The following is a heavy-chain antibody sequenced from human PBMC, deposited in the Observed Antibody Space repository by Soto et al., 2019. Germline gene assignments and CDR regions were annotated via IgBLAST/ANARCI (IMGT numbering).Heavy chain of an antibody. D-gene: IGHD2-2*01. CDR2: IIPIFGTA. Sequence: ASVKVSCKASGGTFSSYAISWVRRAPGQGLEWMGGIIPIFGTANYAQKFQGRVTITADESTSTAYMELSSLRSEDTAVYYCARDRGYCSSTSCWGGFSIDYYYYGMDVWGQGTTVTVSS. CDR1: GGTFSSYA. V-gene: IGHV1-69*13. CDR3: ARDRGYCSSTSCWGGFSIDYYYYGMDV. J-gene: IGHJ6*02.